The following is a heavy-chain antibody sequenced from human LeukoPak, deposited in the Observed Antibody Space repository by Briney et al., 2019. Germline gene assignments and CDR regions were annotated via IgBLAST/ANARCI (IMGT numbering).Heavy chain of an antibody. D-gene: IGHD3-22*01. CDR3: AGYYYDSSSRRHGDC. Sequence: GGSLRLSCAVSGVTFSNYAMSWVRQAPGKGLEWVSAISGSGGSTYYADSVKGRFTISRDNSKNTLYLQMNSLRAEDTAVYYCAGYYYDSSSRRHGDCWGQGTLVTVSS. CDR1: GVTFSNYA. J-gene: IGHJ4*02. V-gene: IGHV3-23*01. CDR2: ISGSGGST.